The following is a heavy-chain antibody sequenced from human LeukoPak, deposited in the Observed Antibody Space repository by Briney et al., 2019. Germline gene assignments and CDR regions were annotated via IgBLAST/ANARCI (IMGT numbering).Heavy chain of an antibody. CDR2: ISGSGGST. CDR1: GFTFSSYA. J-gene: IGHJ3*02. V-gene: IGHV3-23*01. D-gene: IGHD3-3*01. CDR3: AKEYALLRFLEWLAPIAFDI. Sequence: GGSLRLSCAASGFTFSSYAMSWVRQAPGKGLEWVSAISGSGGSTYYADSVKGRFTISRDNSKNTLYLQMNSLRAEDTAVYYCAKEYALLRFLEWLAPIAFDIWGQGTMVTVSS.